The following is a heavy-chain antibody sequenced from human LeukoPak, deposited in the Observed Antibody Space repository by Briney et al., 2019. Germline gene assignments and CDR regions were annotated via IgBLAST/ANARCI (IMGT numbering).Heavy chain of an antibody. CDR2: IKQDGSDK. Sequence: GGSLRLSCAASGFTFSSYWMSWVRQAPGKGLEWVANIKQDGSDKYYVDSVKGRFTISRDNAKNSLYLQMNSLRAEDTAVYYCAGSLGYCSAGSCFPFDYWGQGTLVTVSS. CDR1: GFTFSSYW. J-gene: IGHJ4*02. CDR3: AGSLGYCSAGSCFPFDY. D-gene: IGHD2-15*01. V-gene: IGHV3-7*05.